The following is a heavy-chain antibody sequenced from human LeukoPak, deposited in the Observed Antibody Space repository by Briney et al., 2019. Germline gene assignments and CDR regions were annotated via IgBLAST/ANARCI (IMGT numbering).Heavy chain of an antibody. V-gene: IGHV3-23*01. Sequence: GGSLRLSCAASGFTFRSYAIYWVRQAPGKGLEWVSGISGSGGDTYLADSVKGRFTISRDNSKNTVFLQMDSLRAEDTAVYYCAKTTAGYSSGRYPGWPVDYWGQGTLVTVSS. CDR2: ISGSGGDT. CDR3: AKTTAGYSSGRYPGWPVDY. D-gene: IGHD6-19*01. J-gene: IGHJ4*02. CDR1: GFTFRSYA.